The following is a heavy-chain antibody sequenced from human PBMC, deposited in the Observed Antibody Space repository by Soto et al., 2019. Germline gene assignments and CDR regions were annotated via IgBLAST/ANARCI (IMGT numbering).Heavy chain of an antibody. V-gene: IGHV4-59*08. CDR3: ARHPTVTEYYFDY. Sequence: QVHLQESGPGLVKPSETLSLTCTVAGGSISSYYWSWIRQPPGKGLEWIGYSYYSGRTNYNPSLKSRFTISVDTSQNQLSLKLTSVNAADTAVYYCARHPTVTEYYFDYWGQGTLVTGSS. J-gene: IGHJ4*02. CDR2: SYYSGRT. D-gene: IGHD4-17*01. CDR1: GGSISSYY.